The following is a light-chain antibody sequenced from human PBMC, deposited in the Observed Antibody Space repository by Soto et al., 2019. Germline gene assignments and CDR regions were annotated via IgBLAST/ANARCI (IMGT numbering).Light chain of an antibody. V-gene: IGKV3-11*01. CDR1: QSVAGY. J-gene: IGKJ4*01. CDR2: DAS. CDR3: QQRANLVT. Sequence: EIVLTQSPATLSLSPGEGATLSCRASQSVAGYLAWYQQKPGQPPRLLIYDASTRSTGIPARFSGSQSGTDFTLTMTILEPEDSAVYNSQQRANLVTFGGGTTAEIK.